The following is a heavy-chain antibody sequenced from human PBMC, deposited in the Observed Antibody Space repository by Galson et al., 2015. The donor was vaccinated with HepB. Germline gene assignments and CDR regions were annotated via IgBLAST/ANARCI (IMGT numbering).Heavy chain of an antibody. CDR3: AKWGSSGWSIGSHHYFDY. D-gene: IGHD6-19*01. J-gene: IGHJ4*02. CDR2: ISWNSGSI. CDR1: GFTFDDFA. V-gene: IGHV3-9*01. Sequence: SLRLSCAASGFTFDDFAMHWVRQAPGKGLEWVSGISWNSGSIGYADSVKGRFTISRDNAKNSLYLQMNSLRAEDTALYYCAKWGSSGWSIGSHHYFDYWGQGTLVTVSS.